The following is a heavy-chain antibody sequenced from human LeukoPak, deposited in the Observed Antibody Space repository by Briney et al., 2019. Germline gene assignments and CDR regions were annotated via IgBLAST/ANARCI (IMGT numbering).Heavy chain of an antibody. CDR2: ISYSGST. V-gene: IGHV4-61*01. Sequence: PSETLSLTCTVSGGSISSSSYYWSWIRQPPGKGLEWIGYISYSGSTNYNPSLKSRITILVDTSKNQFSLKLSSVTAADTAVYYCARDQGYLDFWGQGTLVTVSS. CDR3: ARDQGYLDF. J-gene: IGHJ4*02. D-gene: IGHD2-15*01. CDR1: GGSISSSSYY.